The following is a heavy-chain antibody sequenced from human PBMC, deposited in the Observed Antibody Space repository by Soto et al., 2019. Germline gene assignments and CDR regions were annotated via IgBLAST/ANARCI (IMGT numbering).Heavy chain of an antibody. J-gene: IGHJ6*02. V-gene: IGHV3-23*01. D-gene: IGHD4-17*01. Sequence: PWGGPRLSSAASGFTFCSHAMSRVRPAPGKGVGGGSAISGRGGSTHYADSVKGRFTISRDNSKNTLYLKMNSLRAEDTAVYYCAIARPRTTVTTAYYYTGMDVWGQGTTVTVS. CDR1: GFTFCSHA. CDR3: AIARPRTTVTTAYYYTGMDV. CDR2: ISGRGGST.